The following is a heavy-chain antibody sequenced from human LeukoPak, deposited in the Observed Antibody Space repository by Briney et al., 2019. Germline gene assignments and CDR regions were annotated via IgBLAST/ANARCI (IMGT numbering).Heavy chain of an antibody. V-gene: IGHV3-30-3*01. CDR1: GFTFNTYA. D-gene: IGHD2-2*01. Sequence: GRSLRLSCAASGFTFNTYAMHWVRQAPGKGLEWVAVISYDGNIEDYADSVKGRFTISRDNSKNTLYLQVHSLRAEDTAVYYCARVGSSYCSSTSCRTFDSWGQGTLVTVSS. CDR3: ARVGSSYCSSTSCRTFDS. J-gene: IGHJ4*02. CDR2: ISYDGNIE.